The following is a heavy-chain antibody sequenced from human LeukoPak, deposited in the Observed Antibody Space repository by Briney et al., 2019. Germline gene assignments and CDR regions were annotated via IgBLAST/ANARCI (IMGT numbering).Heavy chain of an antibody. CDR3: ARGVPYVLRFLEWSY. J-gene: IGHJ4*02. CDR2: IYHSGST. V-gene: IGHV4-39*01. D-gene: IGHD3-3*01. CDR1: GGSISSSSYY. Sequence: SETLSLTCTVSGGSISSSSYYWGWIRQPPGKGLEWIGSIYHSGSTYYNPSLKSRVTISVDTSKNQFSLKLSSVTAADTAVYYCARGVPYVLRFLEWSYWGQGTLVTVSS.